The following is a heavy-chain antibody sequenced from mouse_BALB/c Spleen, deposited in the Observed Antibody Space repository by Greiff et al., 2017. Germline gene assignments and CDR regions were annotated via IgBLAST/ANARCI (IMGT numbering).Heavy chain of an antibody. Sequence: EVKVVDSGGGLVQPGGSLRLSCAPSGFTFSDFYMEWVRQPPGKRLEWIAASRNKANDYTTEYSASVKGRFIVSRDTSQSILYLQMNALRAEDTAIYYCARDVGAMDYWGQGTSVTVSA. CDR3: ARDVGAMDY. J-gene: IGHJ4*01. V-gene: IGHV7-1*02. CDR2: SRNKANDYTT. CDR1: GFTFSDFY.